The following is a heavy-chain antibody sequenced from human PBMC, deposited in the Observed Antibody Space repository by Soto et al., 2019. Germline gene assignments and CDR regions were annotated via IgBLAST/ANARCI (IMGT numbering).Heavy chain of an antibody. D-gene: IGHD2-15*01. CDR1: GFSLTTTGVG. Sequence: QITLKESGPTLVKPTQTLTLTCTFSGFSLTTTGVGVGWIRQPPGKALEWLAIIYWDDDKRYSPSLKSRLTTTKHTSKNQVVLTMTNMDPVDTATYFCAHRAVLCSGGTCYSHPFDFWGQGTLVTVSS. V-gene: IGHV2-5*02. J-gene: IGHJ4*02. CDR3: AHRAVLCSGGTCYSHPFDF. CDR2: IYWDDDK.